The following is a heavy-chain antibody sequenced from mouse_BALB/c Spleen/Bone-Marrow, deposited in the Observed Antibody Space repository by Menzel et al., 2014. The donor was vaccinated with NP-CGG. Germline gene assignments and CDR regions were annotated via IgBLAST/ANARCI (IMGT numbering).Heavy chain of an antibody. Sequence: VHVKQSGAELVKPGASVKLSCTASGFNIKDTYMHWVKQRPEQSLEWIGRIDPANGNTKYDPKFQGKATITADKSSNTTYVQISSQTSEDTAVYYCATGFAYWGQGTLVTVSA. J-gene: IGHJ3*01. CDR1: GFNIKDTY. V-gene: IGHV14-3*02. CDR3: ATGFAY. CDR2: IDPANGNT.